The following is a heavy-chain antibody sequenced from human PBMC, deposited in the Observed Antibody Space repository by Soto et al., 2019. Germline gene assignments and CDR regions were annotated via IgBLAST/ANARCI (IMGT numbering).Heavy chain of an antibody. V-gene: IGHV5-51*01. D-gene: IGHD3-10*01. J-gene: IGHJ4*02. CDR2: IYPGASDI. CDR3: ARQGTSRGSDYAAFDF. CDR1: GYTFIYFW. Sequence: PGESLKISCQASGYTFIYFWVAWVRQVPGKGLEWMGVIYPGASDIRYSPSFEGHVTISADKSTNTAYLQWSSLEAADTAIYYCARQGTSRGSDYAAFDFGGPGALVTVSS.